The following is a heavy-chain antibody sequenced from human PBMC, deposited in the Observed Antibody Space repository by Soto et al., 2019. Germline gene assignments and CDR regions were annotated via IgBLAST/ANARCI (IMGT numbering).Heavy chain of an antibody. Sequence: EVQLVESGGGLVKPGGSLRLSCAASGFTFSNTWMSWVRQAPGKGLEWVGRIKSNIDGGTTEYAAPVKGRFTISRDDSKNTLYVQMNSLKTEDSAVCFCTTEQGDHSNFYSFDYWGQGTLVTVSS. J-gene: IGHJ4*02. CDR1: GFTFSNTW. CDR3: TTEQGDHSNFYSFDY. CDR2: IKSNIDGGTT. D-gene: IGHD4-4*01. V-gene: IGHV3-15*01.